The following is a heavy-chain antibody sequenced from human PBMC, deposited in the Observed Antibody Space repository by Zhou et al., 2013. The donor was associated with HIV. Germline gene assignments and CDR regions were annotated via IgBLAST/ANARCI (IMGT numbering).Heavy chain of an antibody. D-gene: IGHD3-16*01. CDR3: AREFMKTFGVLTPLVAYYYYGMDV. J-gene: IGHJ6*02. CDR2: MNPNSGNT. CDR1: GYTFTSYD. Sequence: QVQLVQSGAEVKKPGASVKVSCKASGYTFTSYDINWVRQATGQGLEWMGWMNPNSGNTGYAQKFQGRVTMTRNTSITTAYMELSRLRSEDTAVYYCAREFMKTFGVLTPLVAYYYYGMDVWGQGTTVTVSS. V-gene: IGHV1-8*01.